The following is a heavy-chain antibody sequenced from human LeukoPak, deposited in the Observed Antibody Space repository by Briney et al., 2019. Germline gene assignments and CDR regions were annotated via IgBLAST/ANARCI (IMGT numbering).Heavy chain of an antibody. V-gene: IGHV3-21*01. CDR3: ARGKTSQNIVTRKTYNWFDP. Sequence: PGGSLRLSCAASEFTFSSYNMNWVRQAPGKGLEWVSSISSSSDYIYYADSVKGRFTISRDNAKNSLYLQMKSLGAEDTAVYYCARGKTSQNIVTRKTYNWFDPWGQGTLVTVSS. D-gene: IGHD2/OR15-2a*01. J-gene: IGHJ5*02. CDR2: ISSSSDYI. CDR1: EFTFSSYN.